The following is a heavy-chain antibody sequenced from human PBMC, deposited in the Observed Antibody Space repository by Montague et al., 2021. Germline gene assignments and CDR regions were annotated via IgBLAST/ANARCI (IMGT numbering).Heavy chain of an antibody. V-gene: IGHV4-39*02. J-gene: IGHJ5*02. D-gene: IGHD6-6*01. CDR3: ARVVCSSYVGWFDP. CDR1: GASITTDIYS. CDR2: TYYSGNS. Sequence: SETLSLTCTVSGASITTDIYSWSWIRQPPGQGLEWLGCTYYSGNSFYHPSLNSRLTIALDTSKNHLSLKLTSVTAADTAIYYCARVVCSSYVGWFDPWGQGALATVSS.